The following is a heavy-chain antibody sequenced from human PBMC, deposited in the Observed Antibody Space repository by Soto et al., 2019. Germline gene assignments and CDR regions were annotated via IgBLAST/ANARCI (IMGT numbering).Heavy chain of an antibody. CDR2: INHSGST. CDR3: ARDKITGLFXY. V-gene: IGHV4-34*01. D-gene: IGHD2-8*02. CDR1: GGSFSGYY. Sequence: PSETLSLTCAVYGGSFSGYYWTWIRQPPGTGLEWIGEINHSGSTNYNPSLKSRVIILVDTSKNQFSLKLTSVIAADTVVYYCARDKITGLFXYWGQGTLVTVSS. J-gene: IGHJ4*02.